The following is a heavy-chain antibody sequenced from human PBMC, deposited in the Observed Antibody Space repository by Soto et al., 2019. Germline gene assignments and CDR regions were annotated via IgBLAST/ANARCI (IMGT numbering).Heavy chain of an antibody. CDR3: ATFTLEKIYYYYYCMDV. V-gene: IGHV1-2*02. D-gene: IGHD3-3*02. Sequence: ASVKVSCKASGYTFTGYYMHWVRQAPGQGLEWMGGINPNSGGTNYAQKFQGGVTMTSDTTISTAYMELSRLRSDETAVDYCATFTLEKIYYYYYCMDVWGQGTTVTVSS. CDR2: INPNSGGT. J-gene: IGHJ6*02. CDR1: GYTFTGYY.